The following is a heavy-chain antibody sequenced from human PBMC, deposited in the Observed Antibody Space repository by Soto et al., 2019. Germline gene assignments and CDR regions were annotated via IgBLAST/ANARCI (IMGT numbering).Heavy chain of an antibody. V-gene: IGHV4-34*01. J-gene: IGHJ5*02. CDR2: INHSGST. CDR3: ARRKMVYGRGSFWVDP. D-gene: IGHD2-8*01. CDR1: GGSLSAYY. Sequence: PSETLSLTCAVYGGSLSAYYWSWIRQSPGKGLEWIGEINHSGSTNYNPSLKSRVTISVDTSKNQFSLRLSSVTAADTAVYYCARRKMVYGRGSFWVDPWGQGTLVTVSS.